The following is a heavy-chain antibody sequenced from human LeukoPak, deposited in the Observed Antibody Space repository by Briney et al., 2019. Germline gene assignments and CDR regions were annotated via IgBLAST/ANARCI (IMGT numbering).Heavy chain of an antibody. J-gene: IGHJ4*02. CDR3: GYTNNFYH. V-gene: IGHV3-7*01. Sequence: GESLRLSCVASGLSISGQWMDWVRQAPGQGLEWVANIKHDGSEEYYVDSVKGRFTISRDDGRNSVSLQMNSVRAEDTAVYYCGYTNNFYHWGQGTLVVVSS. CDR1: GLSISGQW. D-gene: IGHD3-16*02. CDR2: IKHDGSEE.